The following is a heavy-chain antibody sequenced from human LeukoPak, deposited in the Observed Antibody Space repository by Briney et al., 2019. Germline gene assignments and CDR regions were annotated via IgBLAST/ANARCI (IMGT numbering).Heavy chain of an antibody. CDR3: ARASYYYDSSALPPLGYFDY. V-gene: IGHV3-30*04. J-gene: IGHJ4*02. Sequence: GGSLRLSCAASGFTFSSYAMHWVRQAPGKGLEWVAVISYDGSNKYYADSVKGRFTISRDNSKNTLYLQMNSLRAEDTAVYYCARASYYYDSSALPPLGYFDYWGQGVLVTVSS. CDR1: GFTFSSYA. CDR2: ISYDGSNK. D-gene: IGHD3-22*01.